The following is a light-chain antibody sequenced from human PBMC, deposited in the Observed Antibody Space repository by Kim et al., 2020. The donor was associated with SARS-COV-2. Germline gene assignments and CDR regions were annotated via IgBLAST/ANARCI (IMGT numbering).Light chain of an antibody. J-gene: IGLJ3*02. V-gene: IGLV1-47*01. CDR1: SSNIGSNY. CDR3: AAWDDSLSGWV. Sequence: QPVLTQPPSVSGTPGQRVTIYCSGSSSNIGSNYVYWYQQLPGTAPKPLIYRNNQRPSGVPDRFSGSKFGTSASLAISGLRSEDEADYYCAAWDDSLSGWVFGGGTQLTVL. CDR2: RNN.